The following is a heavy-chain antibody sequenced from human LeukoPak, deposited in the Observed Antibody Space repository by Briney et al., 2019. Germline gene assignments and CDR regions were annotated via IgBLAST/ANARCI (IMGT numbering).Heavy chain of an antibody. CDR3: AKGGFDTAMVTSWYFDV. J-gene: IGHJ2*01. V-gene: IGHV3-23*01. D-gene: IGHD5-18*01. CDR1: GFRFDSYA. CDR2: ISGTAGRA. Sequence: PGGSLRLSCAASGFRFDSYAMNWVRQAPGGGLEWVSGISGTAGRAYYADSAKGRFTISRANSKSALYLQMNSLRGDDTAIYFCAKGGFDTAMVTSWYFDVWGRGTPVTVSS.